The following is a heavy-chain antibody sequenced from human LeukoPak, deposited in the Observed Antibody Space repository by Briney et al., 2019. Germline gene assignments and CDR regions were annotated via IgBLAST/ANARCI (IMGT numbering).Heavy chain of an antibody. V-gene: IGHV4-39*01. J-gene: IGHJ3*02. D-gene: IGHD1-1*01. CDR3: ARQERYLDAFDI. CDR2: IYYSGST. CDR1: GGSISCSSYY. Sequence: TSETLSLTCTVSGGSISCSSYYWGWIRQPPGKGLEWIGSIYYSGSTYYNPSLKSRVTICVDTSKNQFSLKLSSVTAADTAVYYCARQERYLDAFDIWGQGTMVTLSS.